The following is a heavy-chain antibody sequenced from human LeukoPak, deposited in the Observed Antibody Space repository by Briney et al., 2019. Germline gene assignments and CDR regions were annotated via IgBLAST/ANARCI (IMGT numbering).Heavy chain of an antibody. Sequence: GGSLRLSCAASGFTFSSYAMHWVRQAPGKGLEWVAVISYDGSNKYYADSVKGRFTISGDNSKNTLYLQMNSLTDEDTAVYYCAREPPGNYDSSGNYYAYFDCWGQGTLVTVSS. CDR2: ISYDGSNK. CDR3: AREPPGNYDSSGNYYAYFDC. J-gene: IGHJ4*02. D-gene: IGHD3-22*01. V-gene: IGHV3-30-3*01. CDR1: GFTFSSYA.